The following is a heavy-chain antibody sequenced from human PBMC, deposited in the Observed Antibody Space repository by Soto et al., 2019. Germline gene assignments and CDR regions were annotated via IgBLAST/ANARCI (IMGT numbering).Heavy chain of an antibody. D-gene: IGHD2-21*01. CDR3: AREQIDYYYGMDV. CDR2: INPNSGGT. V-gene: IGHV1-2*02. Sequence: ASVNVSSRASGYTFTGYYMLWVRQAPGQGLEWMGWINPNSGGTNYAQKFQGRVTMTRDTSISTAYMELSRLRSDDTAVYYCAREQIDYYYGMDVWGQGTRVTASS. J-gene: IGHJ6*02. CDR1: GYTFTGYY.